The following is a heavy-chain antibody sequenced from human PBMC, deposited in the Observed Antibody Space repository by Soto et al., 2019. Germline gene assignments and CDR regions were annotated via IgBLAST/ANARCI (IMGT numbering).Heavy chain of an antibody. V-gene: IGHV3-48*01. J-gene: IGHJ4*02. Sequence: GGSLRLSCAASGFTFSTHSMNWVRQAPGKGLEWISYITSTSVTMYADSVKGRFTISRDNAKNSLYLQMNSLRVEDTAVYFCVGEVGFQLIYWGQGTLVTVS. CDR1: GFTFSTHS. CDR2: ITSTSVT. CDR3: VGEVGFQLIY. D-gene: IGHD1-1*01.